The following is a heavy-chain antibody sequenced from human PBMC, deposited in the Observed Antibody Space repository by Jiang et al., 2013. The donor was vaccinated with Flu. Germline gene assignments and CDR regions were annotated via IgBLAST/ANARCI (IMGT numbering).Heavy chain of an antibody. D-gene: IGHD3-10*01. CDR3: ARRAFGELPNY. CDR2: IYPGDSDT. V-gene: IGHV5-51*01. J-gene: IGHJ4*02. Sequence: RQMPGKGLEWMGIIYPGDSDTRYSPSFQGQVTISADKSISTAYLQWSSLKASDTAMYYCARRAFGELPNYWGQGTLVTVSS.